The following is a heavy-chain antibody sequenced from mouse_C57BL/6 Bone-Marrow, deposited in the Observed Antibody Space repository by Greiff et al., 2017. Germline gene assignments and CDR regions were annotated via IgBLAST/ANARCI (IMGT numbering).Heavy chain of an antibody. CDR2: ISDGGSYT. J-gene: IGHJ2*01. Sequence: EVKLMESGGGLVKPGGSLKLSCAASGFTFGSYAMSWVRQTPEKRLEWVATISDGGSYTYYPDNVKGRFTISRDNAKNNLYLQMSHLKSEDTAMYYCARELGLGDYWGQGTTLTVSS. V-gene: IGHV5-4*01. CDR3: ARELGLGDY. CDR1: GFTFGSYA. D-gene: IGHD2-4*01.